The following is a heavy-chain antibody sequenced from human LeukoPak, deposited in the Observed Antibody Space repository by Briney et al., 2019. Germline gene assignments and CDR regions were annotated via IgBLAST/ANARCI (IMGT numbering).Heavy chain of an antibody. D-gene: IGHD1-26*01. Sequence: PSETLSLTCAVYGGSFSGYYWSWIRQPPGKGLEWIGEINHSGSTNYNPSLKSRVTISVDTSKNQFSLKLSSVTAADTAVYYCARGWNGIVGADYFDYWGQGTLVTVSS. CDR1: GGSFSGYY. CDR3: ARGWNGIVGADYFDY. J-gene: IGHJ4*02. CDR2: INHSGST. V-gene: IGHV4-34*01.